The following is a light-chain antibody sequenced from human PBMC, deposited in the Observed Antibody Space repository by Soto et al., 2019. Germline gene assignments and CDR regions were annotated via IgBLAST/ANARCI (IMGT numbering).Light chain of an antibody. Sequence: QLVLTQPPSVSGAPGQSVTISCIGSGSNIGAGYDVHWYQQLPGVAPKLLIFDTANRPSGVPGRFSGSKSGASASLAITGLQAADEADYYCCSYSSSSPLFGGGTKVTVL. CDR2: DTA. CDR1: GSNIGAGYD. J-gene: IGLJ2*01. CDR3: CSYSSSSPL. V-gene: IGLV1-40*01.